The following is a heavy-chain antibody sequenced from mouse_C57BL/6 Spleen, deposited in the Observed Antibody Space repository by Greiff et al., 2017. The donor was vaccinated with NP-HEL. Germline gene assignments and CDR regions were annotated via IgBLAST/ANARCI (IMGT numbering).Heavy chain of an antibody. CDR2: IYPRDGST. D-gene: IGHD1-1*01. CDR1: GYTFTSYD. V-gene: IGHV1-85*01. Sequence: VQLQQSGPELVKPGASVKLSCKASGYTFTSYDINWVKQRPGQGLEWIGWIYPRDGSTKYNEKFKGKATLTVDTSSSTAYMELHSLTSEDSAVYFCARDYGSSYVWFAYWGQGTLVTVSA. CDR3: ARDYGSSYVWFAY. J-gene: IGHJ3*01.